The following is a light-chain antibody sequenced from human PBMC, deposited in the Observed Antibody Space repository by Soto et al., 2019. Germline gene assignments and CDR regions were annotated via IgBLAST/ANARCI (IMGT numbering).Light chain of an antibody. Sequence: EIVLTQSPGTLSLSPGERATLSCRASQSVSSSYLAWYQQKPGQAPRLLIYRASSRASGIPDRFSGSGSGTDFTLTISRLEPEDFAVYYCQQYCSSPWTFGQATKVEIK. CDR3: QQYCSSPWT. J-gene: IGKJ1*01. CDR2: RAS. V-gene: IGKV3-20*01. CDR1: QSVSSSY.